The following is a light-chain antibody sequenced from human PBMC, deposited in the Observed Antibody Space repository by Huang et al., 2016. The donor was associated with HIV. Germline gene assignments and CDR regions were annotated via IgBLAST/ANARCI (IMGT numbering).Light chain of an antibody. Sequence: DIQMTQSPSSLSASVGDRVTITCRASQGISNYLAWYQQKPGKVPKLLIYGAPTCQSGGPSRFRGSGSGTDFTLTISSLQPEDVATYFCQKCNSAPFTFGPGTKVDIK. CDR2: GAP. CDR1: QGISNY. V-gene: IGKV1-27*01. J-gene: IGKJ3*01. CDR3: QKCNSAPFT.